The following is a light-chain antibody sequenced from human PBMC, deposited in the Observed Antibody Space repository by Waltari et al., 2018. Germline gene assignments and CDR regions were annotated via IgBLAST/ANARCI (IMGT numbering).Light chain of an antibody. CDR1: QSVSSN. Sequence: EIVMTQSPATLSVSPGERATLSCRASQSVSSNLAWYQQKPGQAPRLLIYGASARATAIPVSFSGSVSVTEFTLTISSLQSEDFAVYFCQQYNYWYTFGQWTKLEIK. V-gene: IGKV3-15*01. CDR2: GAS. J-gene: IGKJ2*01. CDR3: QQYNYWYT.